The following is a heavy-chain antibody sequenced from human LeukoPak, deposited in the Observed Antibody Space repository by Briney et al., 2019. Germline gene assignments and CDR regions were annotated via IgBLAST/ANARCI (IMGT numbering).Heavy chain of an antibody. CDR3: AREQIFGLVFIKSYFDY. Sequence: PGGSLRLSCAASGFTFSSHWMSWVRQVPGKGLEWVANIKEDGNEKYYVDSVKGRFTISRDNAKNSLYLQMNSLRAEDTAVYYCAREQIFGLVFIKSYFDYWGQGTLVTVSS. CDR2: IKEDGNEK. J-gene: IGHJ4*02. D-gene: IGHD3-3*01. CDR1: GFTFSSHW. V-gene: IGHV3-7*01.